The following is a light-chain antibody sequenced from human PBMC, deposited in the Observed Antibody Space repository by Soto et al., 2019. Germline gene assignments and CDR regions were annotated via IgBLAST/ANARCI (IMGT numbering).Light chain of an antibody. J-gene: IGLJ1*01. Sequence: QSVLTQPASVSGSPGQSVTISCTGTIDDIGAYDYVSWYQQRPGSAPQLIIYDVNNRPSGTSHRFSGSKSFHTAYLTISGLQSDDEATYHCSSDTSTYRLDVGTGTKVTVL. CDR3: SSDTSTYRLD. V-gene: IGLV2-14*03. CDR2: DVN. CDR1: IDDIGAYDY.